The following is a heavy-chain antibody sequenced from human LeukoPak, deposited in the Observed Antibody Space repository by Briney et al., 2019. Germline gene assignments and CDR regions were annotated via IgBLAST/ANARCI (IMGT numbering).Heavy chain of an antibody. Sequence: SQTLSLTCTVSGGSVSSGSYYWSWIRQPAGKGLEWIGRIYTSGSTNYNPSLKSRVTISVDTSKNQFSLKLSSVTAADTAVYYCAREGYSYGFDYWGQGTLVTVSS. CDR1: GGSVSSGSYY. D-gene: IGHD5-18*01. V-gene: IGHV4-61*02. CDR3: AREGYSYGFDY. CDR2: IYTSGST. J-gene: IGHJ4*02.